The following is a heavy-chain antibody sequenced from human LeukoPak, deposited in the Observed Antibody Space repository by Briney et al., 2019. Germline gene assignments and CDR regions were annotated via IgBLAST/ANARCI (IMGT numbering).Heavy chain of an antibody. CDR3: AKCGAQLIPYYFDY. V-gene: IGHV3-7*03. CDR1: GFTFSSYW. D-gene: IGHD6-13*01. J-gene: IGHJ4*02. CDR2: IKQDGSEK. Sequence: GGSLRLSCAASGFTFSSYWMSWVRQAPGKGLEWVANIKQDGSEKYYVDSVKGRFTISRDNAKNSLYLQMNSLRAEDTAVYYCAKCGAQLIPYYFDYWGQGTLVTVSS.